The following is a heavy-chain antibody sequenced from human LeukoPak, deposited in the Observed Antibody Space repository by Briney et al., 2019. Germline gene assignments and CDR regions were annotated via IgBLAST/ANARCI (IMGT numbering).Heavy chain of an antibody. CDR3: AKDILYSSSLGMDV. CDR1: GFTFDDYA. D-gene: IGHD6-6*01. Sequence: GRSLRLSCAASGFTFDDYAMHWVRQAPGRGLEWVSGISWNSGSIGYADSVKGRFTISRDNAKNSLYLQMNSLRAEDTALYYCAKDILYSSSLGMDVWGQGTTVTVSS. V-gene: IGHV3-9*01. J-gene: IGHJ6*02. CDR2: ISWNSGSI.